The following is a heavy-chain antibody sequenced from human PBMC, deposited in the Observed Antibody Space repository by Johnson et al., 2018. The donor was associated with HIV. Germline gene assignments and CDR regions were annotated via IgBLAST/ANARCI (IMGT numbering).Heavy chain of an antibody. J-gene: IGHJ3*02. V-gene: IGHV3-66*01. CDR2: IYSGGST. Sequence: VQLVESGGGLVKPGGSLRLSCVASGFTFSDYYMSWVRQAPGKGLEWVSVIYSGGSTYYADSVKGRFTISRDNSENTLYLQMGSLRAEDMAVSYCARGGGLLDAFDIWGQGTMVTVSS. CDR1: GFTFSDYY. CDR3: ARGGGLLDAFDI. D-gene: IGHD1-26*01.